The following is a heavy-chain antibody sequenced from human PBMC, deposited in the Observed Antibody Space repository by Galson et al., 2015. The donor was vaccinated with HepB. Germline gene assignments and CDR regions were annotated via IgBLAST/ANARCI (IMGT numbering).Heavy chain of an antibody. Sequence: SVKVSCKASGYTFTSYDINWVRQATGQGLEWMGWMNPNSGNTGYAQKFQGRVTMTRNTSISTAYMELSSLRSEDTAVYYCARGLQVSWLRYFDYWGQGTLVTVSS. CDR1: GYTFTSYD. J-gene: IGHJ4*02. D-gene: IGHD1-1*01. CDR2: MNPNSGNT. V-gene: IGHV1-8*01. CDR3: ARGLQVSWLRYFDY.